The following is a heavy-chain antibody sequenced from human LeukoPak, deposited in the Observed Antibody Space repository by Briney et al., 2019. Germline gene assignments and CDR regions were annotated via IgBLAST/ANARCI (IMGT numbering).Heavy chain of an antibody. Sequence: ASVKVSCKASGYTFTSYDINWVRQATGQGREWMGWMNPNSGNTGHAQKFQGRVTMTRNTSISTAYMELSSLRSEDTAVYYCARAPRWFQSSGEIDYWGQGTLVTVSS. J-gene: IGHJ4*02. CDR2: MNPNSGNT. V-gene: IGHV1-8*01. D-gene: IGHD5-24*01. CDR3: ARAPRWFQSSGEIDY. CDR1: GYTFTSYD.